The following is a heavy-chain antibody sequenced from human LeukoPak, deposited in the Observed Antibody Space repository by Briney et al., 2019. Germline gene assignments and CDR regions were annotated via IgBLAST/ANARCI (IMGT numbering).Heavy chain of an antibody. CDR2: IRSTANGYAT. CDR3: TRRGAVAGTFDY. CDR1: GFTFSGSA. D-gene: IGHD6-19*01. J-gene: IGHJ4*02. Sequence: PGGSLRLSCAASGFTFSGSALHWVRQASGKGLEWVGRIRSTANGYATAYAASVKGRFTISRDDSKNTAYLQMNSLKTEDTAVYYCTRRGAVAGTFDYWGQGTLVTVSS. V-gene: IGHV3-73*01.